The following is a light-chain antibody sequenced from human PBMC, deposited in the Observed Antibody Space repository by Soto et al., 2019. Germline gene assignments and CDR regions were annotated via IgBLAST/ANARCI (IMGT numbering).Light chain of an antibody. CDR2: DAS. V-gene: IGKV3-11*01. CDR1: QSVNTY. J-gene: IGKJ1*01. CDR3: QQRSNWPRT. Sequence: EIVLTQSPATLSLSPGERATLSCRASQSVNTYLVWYQQKPGQAPRLLIYDASNTATGIPARFSGSGSGTDFTLTISSLGPEDFAVYYCQQRSNWPRTFGQGTKVEIK.